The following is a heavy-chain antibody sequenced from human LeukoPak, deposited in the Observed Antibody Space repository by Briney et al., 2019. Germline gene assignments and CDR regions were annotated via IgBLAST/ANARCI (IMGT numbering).Heavy chain of an antibody. CDR1: GFTFGRYA. CDR2: ISYDATNK. J-gene: IGHJ4*02. D-gene: IGHD2-15*01. V-gene: IGHV3-30-3*01. Sequence: PGGSLRLTCAASGFTFGRYAMHWVRQAPGKGLEWVAIISYDATNKYYVDSVKGRFTISRDNSKNTLYLQMDSLRAEDTAVYCCAREDKGQIYFDYWGQGTLVTVSS. CDR3: AREDKGQIYFDY.